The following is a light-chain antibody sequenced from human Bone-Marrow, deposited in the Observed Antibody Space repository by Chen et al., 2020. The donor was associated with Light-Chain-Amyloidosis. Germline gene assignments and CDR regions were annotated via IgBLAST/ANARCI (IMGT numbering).Light chain of an antibody. J-gene: IGLJ3*02. CDR2: DDS. V-gene: IGLV3-21*02. Sequence: SYVLTQPSSVSVAPGQTAKLACGGNHIGSTSVHWYQQTPGQAPLLVVYDDSDRPSGIPERLSGSNYGNTATLTISWVEDGDEADYYCQVWDRSSDRPVFGGGTKLTVL. CDR1: HIGSTS. CDR3: QVWDRSSDRPV.